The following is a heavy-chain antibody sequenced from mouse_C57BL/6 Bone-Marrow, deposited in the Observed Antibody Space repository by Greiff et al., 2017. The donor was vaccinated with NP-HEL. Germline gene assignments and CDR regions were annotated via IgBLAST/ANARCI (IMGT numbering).Heavy chain of an antibody. Sequence: EVMLVESGGGLVQPGESLKLSCESNEYEFPSHDMSWVRKTPEKRLELVAAINSDGGSTYYPDTMERRFIISRDNTKKTLYLQMSSLRSEDTALYYCGRHKTSYGSYWYCEVWGTGTTVTVSS. CDR1: EYEFPSHD. CDR3: GRHKTSYGSYWYCEV. CDR2: INSDGGST. D-gene: IGHD1-1*01. V-gene: IGHV5-2*01. J-gene: IGHJ1*03.